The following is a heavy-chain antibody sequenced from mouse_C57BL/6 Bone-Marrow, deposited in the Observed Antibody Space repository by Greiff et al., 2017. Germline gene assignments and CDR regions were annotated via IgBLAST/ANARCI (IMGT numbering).Heavy chain of an antibody. CDR1: GYTFTSYW. J-gene: IGHJ4*01. V-gene: IGHV1-7*01. Sequence: QVQLQQSGAELAKPGASVKLSCKASGYTFTSYWMHWVKQRPGQGLEWIGYINPSSGYTKYNQKFKDKATLTADKSSSTAYMQLSSLTYEDSAVYYYARPRDRATVVRLGAMDCWGQGTSVTVSS. D-gene: IGHD1-1*01. CDR2: INPSSGYT. CDR3: ARPRDRATVVRLGAMDC.